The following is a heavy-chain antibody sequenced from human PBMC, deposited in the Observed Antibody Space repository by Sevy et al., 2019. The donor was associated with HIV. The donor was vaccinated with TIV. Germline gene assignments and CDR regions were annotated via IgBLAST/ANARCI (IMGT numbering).Heavy chain of an antibody. CDR3: AREAGLGWLRFAEPQSEYYFDY. J-gene: IGHJ4*02. V-gene: IGHV3-30-3*01. CDR1: GFTFSSYA. CDR2: ISYDGSNK. D-gene: IGHD5-12*01. Sequence: GGSLRLSCAASGFTFSSYAMHWVRQAPGKGLEWVAVISYDGSNKYYADSVKGRFTISRDNSKNTLYLQMNSLRAEDTAVYYCAREAGLGWLRFAEPQSEYYFDYWGQGTLVTVSS.